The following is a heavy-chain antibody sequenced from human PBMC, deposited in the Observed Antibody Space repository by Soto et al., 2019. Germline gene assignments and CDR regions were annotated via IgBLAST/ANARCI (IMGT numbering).Heavy chain of an antibody. CDR1: GDSVSSNSAA. J-gene: IGHJ6*02. Sequence: PSQTLSLTCAISGDSVSSNSAAWNWIRQSPSRGLEWLGRTYYRSKWYNDYAVSVKSRITINPDTSKNQFSLQLNSVTPEDTAVYYCARDSRRYNWNYFLGMDVWGQGTTVTVSS. CDR2: TYYRSKWYN. D-gene: IGHD1-7*01. CDR3: ARDSRRYNWNYFLGMDV. V-gene: IGHV6-1*01.